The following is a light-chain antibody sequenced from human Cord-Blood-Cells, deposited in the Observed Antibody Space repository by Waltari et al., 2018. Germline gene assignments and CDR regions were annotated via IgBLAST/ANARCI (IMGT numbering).Light chain of an antibody. CDR3: QQYNSYWT. Sequence: IQMTQSPSTLSESVGDRVTITCRASQSISSWLAWYPQKPGKAPKLLIYDASSLESGVPSRFSGSGSWTEFTLTISSLQPDDFATYYCQQYNSYWTFGQGTKVEIK. V-gene: IGKV1-5*01. J-gene: IGKJ1*01. CDR2: DAS. CDR1: QSISSW.